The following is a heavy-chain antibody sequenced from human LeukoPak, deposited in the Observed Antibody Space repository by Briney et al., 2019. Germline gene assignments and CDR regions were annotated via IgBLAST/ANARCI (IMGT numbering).Heavy chain of an antibody. V-gene: IGHV1-24*01. CDR3: ARDALNKDYYDSSGYYRY. D-gene: IGHD3-22*01. CDR2: FDPEDGET. Sequence: ASVKVSCKVSGYTLTELSMHWVRQAPGKGLEWMGGFDPEDGETIYAQKFQGRVTMTEDTSTDTAYMELSSLRSEDTAVYYCARDALNKDYYDSSGYYRYWGQGTLVTVSS. J-gene: IGHJ4*02. CDR1: GYTLTELS.